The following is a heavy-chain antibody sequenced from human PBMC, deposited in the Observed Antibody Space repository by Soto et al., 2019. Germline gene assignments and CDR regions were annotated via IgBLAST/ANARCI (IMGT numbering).Heavy chain of an antibody. D-gene: IGHD4-17*01. CDR1: GFTFSKYY. CDR3: ARDLDVTTVTTSFDS. Sequence: ASVKVSCKTSGFTFSKYYMHWLRQVPGQGLEWVGVINPSGRTTSYAQKFLGRVTMTRDASTATVYLELNSLRSGDTAVYYCARDLDVTTVTTSFDSWGQGTLVTVSS. V-gene: IGHV1-46*01. CDR2: INPSGRTT. J-gene: IGHJ4*02.